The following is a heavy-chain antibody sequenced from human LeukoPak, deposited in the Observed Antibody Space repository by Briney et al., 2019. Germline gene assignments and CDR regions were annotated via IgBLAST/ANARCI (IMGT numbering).Heavy chain of an antibody. CDR3: AKSPVRYCSGGSCYFDY. CDR1: GFTFDDYG. CDR2: INWDGGSI. D-gene: IGHD2-15*01. J-gene: IGHJ4*02. Sequence: PGGSLRLSCAASGFTFDDYGMSWVRQAPGKGLEWVSGINWDGGSIGYADSVKGRFTISRDNAKNSLYLQMNSLRAEDTALYYCAKSPVRYCSGGSCYFDYWGQGTLVTVSS. V-gene: IGHV3-20*04.